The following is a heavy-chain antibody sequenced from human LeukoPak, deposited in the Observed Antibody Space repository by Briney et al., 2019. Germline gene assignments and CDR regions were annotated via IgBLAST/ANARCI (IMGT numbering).Heavy chain of an antibody. V-gene: IGHV4-59*01. CDR3: ARTAPVGATTNFDY. J-gene: IGHJ4*02. CDR2: IYYSGST. Sequence: SETLSLTCTVSGGSISSYYWSWIRQPPGKGLEWTGYIYYSGSTNYNPSLKSRVTISVDTSKNQFSLKLSSVTAADTAVYYCARTAPVGATTNFDYWGQGTLVTVSS. CDR1: GGSISSYY. D-gene: IGHD1-26*01.